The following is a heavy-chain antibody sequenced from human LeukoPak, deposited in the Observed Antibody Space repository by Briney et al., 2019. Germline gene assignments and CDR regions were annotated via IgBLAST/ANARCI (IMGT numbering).Heavy chain of an antibody. CDR1: GGSISSYY. J-gene: IGHJ6*02. V-gene: IGHV4-59*08. D-gene: IGHD6-13*01. CDR3: ARIGGIAAYYYGMDV. CDR2: IYYSGST. Sequence: SETLSLTCTVSGGSISSYYWSWIRQPPGKGLEWIGYIYYSGSTNYNPSLKSPVTISVDTSKNQFSLKLSSVTAADTAVYYCARIGGIAAYYYGMDVWGQGTTVTVSS.